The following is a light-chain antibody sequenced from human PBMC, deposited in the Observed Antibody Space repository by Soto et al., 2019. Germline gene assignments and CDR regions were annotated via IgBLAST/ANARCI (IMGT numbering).Light chain of an antibody. V-gene: IGLV1-44*01. CDR1: NSNIGSDI. CDR3: ATWDGRLSGPFV. CDR2: TTN. Sequence: QSALTQPPSASGTPGQRATISCCGSNSNIGSDIVNCYQLLPGAAPEVLINTTNQRPSGVPERFSGSKSGTSASLAISGLQSEDEANSSCATWDGRLSGPFVSGTGTKVTVL. J-gene: IGLJ1*01.